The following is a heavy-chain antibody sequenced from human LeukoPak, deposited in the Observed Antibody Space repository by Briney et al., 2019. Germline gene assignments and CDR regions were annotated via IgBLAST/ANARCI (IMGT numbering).Heavy chain of an antibody. CDR1: GGSISSSSYY. V-gene: IGHV4-39*01. Sequence: SETLPLTCTVSGGSISSSSYYWRWIRQPPGKGLEWIGSIYYSGSTYYNPSLKSRVTISVDTSKNQFSLKLSSVTAADTAVYYCASIHHITHWGQGTLVTVSS. J-gene: IGHJ4*02. CDR2: IYYSGST. D-gene: IGHD3-10*01. CDR3: ASIHHITH.